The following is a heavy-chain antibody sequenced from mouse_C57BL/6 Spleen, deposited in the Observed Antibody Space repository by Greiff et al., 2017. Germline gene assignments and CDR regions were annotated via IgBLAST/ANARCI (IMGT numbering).Heavy chain of an antibody. D-gene: IGHD1-1*01. Sequence: QVQLQQPGAELVRPGSSVKLSCKASGYTFTSYWMHWVKQRPIQGLEWIGNIDPSDSETNYNQKFKDKATLTVDKSSSTAYMQLSSLTSEDSAVYYCARWGYYGSSYYAMDYWGQGTSVTVSS. V-gene: IGHV1-52*01. CDR3: ARWGYYGSSYYAMDY. CDR1: GYTFTSYW. CDR2: IDPSDSET. J-gene: IGHJ4*01.